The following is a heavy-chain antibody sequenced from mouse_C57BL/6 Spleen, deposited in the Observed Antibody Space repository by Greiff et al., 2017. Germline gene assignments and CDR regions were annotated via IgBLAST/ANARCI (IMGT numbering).Heavy chain of an antibody. CDR1: GFNIKDDY. Sequence: EVQVVESGAELVRPGASVKLSCTASGFNIKDDYMHWVKQRPEQGLEWIGWIDPENGDTEYASKFQGKATITADTSSNTAYLQLSSLTSEDTAVYYCTTPYDPWFAYWGQGTLVTVSA. CDR2: IDPENGDT. CDR3: TTPYDPWFAY. V-gene: IGHV14-4*01. D-gene: IGHD2-12*01. J-gene: IGHJ3*01.